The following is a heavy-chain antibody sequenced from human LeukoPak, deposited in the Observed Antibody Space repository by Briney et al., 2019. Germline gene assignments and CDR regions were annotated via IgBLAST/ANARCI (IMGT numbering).Heavy chain of an antibody. V-gene: IGHV4-59*01. D-gene: IGHD4/OR15-4a*01. CDR2: IYYSGST. CDR3: ARDLTYYYYGMDV. J-gene: IGHJ6*02. Sequence: KSSETLSLTCTVSGGSISSYYWSWIRQPPGKGLEWIGYIYYSGSTNYNPSLKSRVTISVDTSKNQFSLKLSSVTAADTAVYYCARDLTYYYYGMDVWGQGTTVTISS. CDR1: GGSISSYY.